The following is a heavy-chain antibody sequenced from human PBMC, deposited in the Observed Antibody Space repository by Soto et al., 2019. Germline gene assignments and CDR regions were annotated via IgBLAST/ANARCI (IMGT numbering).Heavy chain of an antibody. V-gene: IGHV3-33*01. J-gene: IGHJ4*02. CDR3: SRVAPYTPPHF. Sequence: QEQLVESGGGVAQPGRSLRLSCAASGFTFTNYGMQWVRQAPGKGLEWVAVIWYDGINNHYAESVKGRFSITREYSKNTVYLPIASRRVEDTTGYQGSRVAPYTPPHFLGQGTLVTVSS. CDR2: IWYDGINN. D-gene: IGHD2-2*02. CDR1: GFTFTNYG.